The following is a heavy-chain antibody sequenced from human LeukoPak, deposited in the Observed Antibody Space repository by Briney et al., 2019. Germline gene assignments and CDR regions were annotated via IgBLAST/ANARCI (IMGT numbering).Heavy chain of an antibody. CDR2: ISSSGSTI. CDR3: ARDPGGDWPKYWGWDYYYYYYMDV. J-gene: IGHJ6*03. D-gene: IGHD2-21*02. V-gene: IGHV3-11*04. CDR1: GFTFSDYY. Sequence: PGGSLRLSCAASGFTFSDYYMSWIRQAPGKGLEWVSYISSSGSTIYYADSVKGRFTISRDNAKNSLYLQMNSLRAEDTAVYYCARDPGGDWPKYWGWDYYYYYYMDVWGKGTTVTVSS.